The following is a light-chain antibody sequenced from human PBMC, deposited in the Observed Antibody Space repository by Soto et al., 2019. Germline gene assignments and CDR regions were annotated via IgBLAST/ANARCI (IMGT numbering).Light chain of an antibody. CDR1: QSVSSNS. V-gene: IGKV3-20*01. Sequence: EIVLTQSPGTLSLSPGESATLSCRASQSVSSNSLAWYRRNPGQPPSLLIYGTSTRATDIPRRFSGSGSGTDFTLTITRLEPEDVAVYFCQQYGDSTTTFGQETKVEVK. CDR3: QQYGDSTTT. CDR2: GTS. J-gene: IGKJ1*01.